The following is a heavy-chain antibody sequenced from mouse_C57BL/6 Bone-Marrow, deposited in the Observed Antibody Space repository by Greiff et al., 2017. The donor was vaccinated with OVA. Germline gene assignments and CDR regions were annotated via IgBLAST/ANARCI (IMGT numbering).Heavy chain of an antibody. V-gene: IGHV1-78*01. Sequence: QVQLQQSDAELVKPGASVKISCKGSGYTFTDHTIHWMKQRPEQGLEWIGYIYPRDGSTKYNEKFKGKATLTADKSSSTAYMQLNSLTSEDSAVYFCARGAFPYYGSSLFDYWGQGTTLTVSS. J-gene: IGHJ2*01. CDR1: GYTFTDHT. CDR2: IYPRDGST. D-gene: IGHD1-1*01. CDR3: ARGAFPYYGSSLFDY.